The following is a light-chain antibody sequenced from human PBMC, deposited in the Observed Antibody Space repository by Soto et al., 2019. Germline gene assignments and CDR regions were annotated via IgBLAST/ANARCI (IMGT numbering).Light chain of an antibody. Sequence: DIQMTQSPSTLSASVGDKVTITCRASQSISSWLAWYQQKPGKAPKLLIYDVSRLQSGVPSRFSGSGSGTEFTLTISSLQPDDFATYFCQQYYSYSPWTFGQGTKVDI. CDR1: QSISSW. J-gene: IGKJ1*01. CDR3: QQYYSYSPWT. CDR2: DVS. V-gene: IGKV1-5*01.